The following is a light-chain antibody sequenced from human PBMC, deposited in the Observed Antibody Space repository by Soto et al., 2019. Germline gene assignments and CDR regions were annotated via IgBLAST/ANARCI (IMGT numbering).Light chain of an antibody. CDR3: QHYNSAPPGLT. V-gene: IGKV1-27*01. Sequence: DIQMTQSPSSLSPSVGDRVTITCRASQGISNYLDWFQKKPGKVPKLLIYAASTLQSGVPSRFSGSGSGTDFMVTISSLQPEDVATSSCQHYNSAPPGLTFGGGTEV. CDR2: AAS. CDR1: QGISNY. J-gene: IGKJ4*01.